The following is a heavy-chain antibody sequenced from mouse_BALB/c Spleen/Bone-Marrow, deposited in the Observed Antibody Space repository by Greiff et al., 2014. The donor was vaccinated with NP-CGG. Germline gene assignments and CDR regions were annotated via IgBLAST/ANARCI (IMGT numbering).Heavy chain of an antibody. J-gene: IGHJ2*01. Sequence: DVMLVESGGGLVQPGGSRKLSCAASGFTFSSFGMHWVRQAPEKGLEWVLYISSGSSNIYYANTVKGRFTISRDNPKNTLFLQMTSLRSEDTAMYYCTRGGNWDDFDYWGQGTTLTVSS. D-gene: IGHD4-1*01. CDR2: ISSGSSNI. V-gene: IGHV5-17*02. CDR1: GFTFSSFG. CDR3: TRGGNWDDFDY.